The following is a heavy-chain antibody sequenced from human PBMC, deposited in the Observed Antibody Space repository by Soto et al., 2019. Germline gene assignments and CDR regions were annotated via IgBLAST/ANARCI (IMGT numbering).Heavy chain of an antibody. CDR3: ARVYCSGGSCFSIDY. Sequence: QVQLVQSGAEVKKPGASVKVSCKASGYTFTNYYMHCVRQSPAQGLEWMGVINPRGGSTTDAQKLQRRLTMTEDKSTSTVYMELSSLRCEDTAVYYCARVYCSGGSCFSIDYWGQGTLVTVSS. V-gene: IGHV1-46*01. D-gene: IGHD2-15*01. CDR1: GYTFTNYY. J-gene: IGHJ4*02. CDR2: INPRGGST.